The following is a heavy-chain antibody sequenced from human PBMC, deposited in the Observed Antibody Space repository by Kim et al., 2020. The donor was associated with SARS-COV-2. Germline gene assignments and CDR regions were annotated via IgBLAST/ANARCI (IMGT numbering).Heavy chain of an antibody. Sequence: YADTRKDQFTIARDTSNNTVYLQMDSLRHGDTAVYYCARGCRSSWSHFGYWGQGTLVAVSS. D-gene: IGHD6-13*01. V-gene: IGHV3-30*01. CDR3: ARGCRSSWSHFGY. J-gene: IGHJ4*02.